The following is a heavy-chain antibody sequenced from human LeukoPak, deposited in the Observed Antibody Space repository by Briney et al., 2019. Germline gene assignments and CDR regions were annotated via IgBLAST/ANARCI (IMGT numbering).Heavy chain of an antibody. J-gene: IGHJ4*02. D-gene: IGHD5-12*01. CDR2: ISGSSSYK. V-gene: IGHV3-21*01. CDR1: GFTFSSYS. Sequence: GGSLRLSCAASGFTFSSYSISWVRQAPGEGLEWVSSISGSSSYKYYADSVKGRFTISRDNAKNSLYLQMNSLRAEDTAVYYCAREYSGYGDFDYWGQGTLVTVSS. CDR3: AREYSGYGDFDY.